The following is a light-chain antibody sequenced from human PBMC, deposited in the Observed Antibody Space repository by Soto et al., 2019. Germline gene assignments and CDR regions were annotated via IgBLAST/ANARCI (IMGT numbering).Light chain of an antibody. J-gene: IGKJ1*01. CDR1: QTIGTY. Sequence: ERVMTQAAATLSVSPGESATLSCKASQTIGTYLAWYQQKPGQAPRLLIYGASTRATGVPARFSGGVSGTEYTLTISSLQSEDFAIYHCQQYDNLPPWTFGQGTKV. CDR2: GAS. CDR3: QQYDNLPPWT. V-gene: IGKV3-15*01.